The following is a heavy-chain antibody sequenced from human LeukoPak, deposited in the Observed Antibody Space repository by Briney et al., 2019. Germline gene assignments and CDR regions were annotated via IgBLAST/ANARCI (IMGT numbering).Heavy chain of an antibody. CDR2: IYYSGST. CDR1: GGSISSYY. D-gene: IGHD4-17*01. Sequence: SETLSLTCTVSGGSISSYYWSWIRQPPAKGLEWIGYIYYSGSTNYNPSLKSRVTISVDTSKNQFSLKLSSVTAADTAMYYCARGETTTEFDAFDIWGQGTMVTVSS. CDR3: ARGETTTEFDAFDI. J-gene: IGHJ3*02. V-gene: IGHV4-59*01.